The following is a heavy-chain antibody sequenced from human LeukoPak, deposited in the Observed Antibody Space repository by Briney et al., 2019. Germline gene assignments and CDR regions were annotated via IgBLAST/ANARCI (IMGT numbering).Heavy chain of an antibody. CDR2: ISGNSGTT. D-gene: IGHD5-12*01. V-gene: IGHV3-23*01. Sequence: PGGSLRLSCAASGFTFSSYGMSWVRQAPGKGLEWVSGISGNSGTTYYADSVKGRFTISRDNSKNTLYLQMNSLRAEDTAVYYCARTSHYVDIAATIPYGIYYFDYWGQGTLVTVSS. J-gene: IGHJ4*02. CDR3: ARTSHYVDIAATIPYGIYYFDY. CDR1: GFTFSSYG.